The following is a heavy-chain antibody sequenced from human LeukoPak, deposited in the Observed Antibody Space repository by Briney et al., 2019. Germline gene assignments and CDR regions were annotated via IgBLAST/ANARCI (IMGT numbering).Heavy chain of an antibody. J-gene: IGHJ4*02. CDR2: IREDAGEK. CDR1: GFRFSDSW. Sequence: AGSLRLSCAASGFRFSDSWMTWVRQTPGKGLQWVASIREDAGEKQYVESVRGRFTISRDNAKNSLYLQMNSLRVEDTAVYYCASSKDHYCHYWGQGTLVTVSS. V-gene: IGHV3-7*05. CDR3: ASSKDHYCHY.